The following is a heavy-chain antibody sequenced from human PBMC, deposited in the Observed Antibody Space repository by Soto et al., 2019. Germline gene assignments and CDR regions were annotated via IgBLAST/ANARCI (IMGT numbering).Heavy chain of an antibody. CDR2: ISAYNGNT. Sequence: GASVTVSCKSSGYTFTNYGISWVRQAPGQGLEWMGWISAYNGNTNYAQKLQGRVTMTTETSTRKAYMELRSVRSDGTAVYYCARVPTDQLLFPNYYMDVWGKGTTVTVSS. J-gene: IGHJ6*03. CDR3: ARVPTDQLLFPNYYMDV. D-gene: IGHD2-2*01. CDR1: GYTFTNYG. V-gene: IGHV1-18*01.